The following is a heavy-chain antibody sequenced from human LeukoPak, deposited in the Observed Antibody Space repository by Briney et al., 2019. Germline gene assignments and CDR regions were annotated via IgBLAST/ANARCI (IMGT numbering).Heavy chain of an antibody. J-gene: IGHJ5*02. D-gene: IGHD3-22*01. CDR1: GGSFSGYY. Sequence: SETLSLTCAVYGGSFSGYYWSWIRQPPGKGLEWIGEINHSGSTNYNPSLKSRVTISVDTSKNQFSLKLSSVTAADTAVYYCARGLAYYYDSSGYSNYNWFDPWGQGTLVTVSS. CDR2: INHSGST. V-gene: IGHV4-34*01. CDR3: ARGLAYYYDSSGYSNYNWFDP.